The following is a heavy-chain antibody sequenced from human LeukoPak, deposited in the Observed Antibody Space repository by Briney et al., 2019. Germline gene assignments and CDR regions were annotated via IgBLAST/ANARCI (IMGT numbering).Heavy chain of an antibody. CDR1: GFTFSKHG. D-gene: IGHD3-22*01. J-gene: IGHJ4*02. V-gene: IGHV3-23*01. Sequence: GGSLRLSCAASGFTFSKHGMNWVRQAPGKGLEWVSGISPSGDITYYADSVKGRFTISRDNAKNSLYLQMNSLRAEDTAVYYCARASYYYDSSGYYYYFDYWGQGTLVTVSS. CDR3: ARASYYYDSSGYYYYFDY. CDR2: ISPSGDIT.